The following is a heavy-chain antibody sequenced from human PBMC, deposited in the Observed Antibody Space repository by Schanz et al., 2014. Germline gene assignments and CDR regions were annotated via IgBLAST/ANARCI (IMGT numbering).Heavy chain of an antibody. J-gene: IGHJ4*02. D-gene: IGHD6-19*01. Sequence: VQLVESGGGVVQPGRSLRLSCVASGFTISSYSMNWVRQAPGKGLEWVSSISSSGSYIYYADSVKGRFSISRDNAKNSLFLQMNRLRAEDTALYYCAIIGVMVAVAGTRADYWGQGTLVTVSS. CDR2: ISSSGSYI. CDR1: GFTISSYS. CDR3: AIIGVMVAVAGTRADY. V-gene: IGHV3-21*01.